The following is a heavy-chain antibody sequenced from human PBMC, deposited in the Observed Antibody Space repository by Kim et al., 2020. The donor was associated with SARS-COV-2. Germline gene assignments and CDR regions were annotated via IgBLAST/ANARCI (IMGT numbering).Heavy chain of an antibody. CDR3: ARDSKESSRFGLGYLDY. Sequence: GGSLRLSCAASGFTFSRYGMHWVRQAPGKGLEWVAIITYDGSNKYYADSVKGRFTISRDNSKNTLYLEMNSLRAEDTAVYYCARDSKESSRFGLGYLDYCGPGTLVIVSS. D-gene: IGHD6-13*01. J-gene: IGHJ4*02. V-gene: IGHV3-33*05. CDR1: GFTFSRYG. CDR2: ITYDGSNK.